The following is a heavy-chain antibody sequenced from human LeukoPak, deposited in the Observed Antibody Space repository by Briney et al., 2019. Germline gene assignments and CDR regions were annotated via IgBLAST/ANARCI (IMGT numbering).Heavy chain of an antibody. CDR2: IYHSGST. Sequence: SETLSLTCTVSGGSISSSNWWSWVRQPPGKGLEWIGEIYHSGSTNYNPSLKSRVTISVDKSKNQFSLKLSSVTAADTAVYYCASRMTTVTTRAFDIWGQGTMVTVSS. CDR3: ASRMTTVTTRAFDI. D-gene: IGHD4-17*01. V-gene: IGHV4-4*02. J-gene: IGHJ3*02. CDR1: GGSISSSNW.